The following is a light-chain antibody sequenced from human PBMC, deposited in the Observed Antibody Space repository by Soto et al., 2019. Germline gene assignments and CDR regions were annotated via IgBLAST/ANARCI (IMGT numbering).Light chain of an antibody. V-gene: IGKV1-39*01. CDR1: QTISSY. Sequence: DIQMTQSPSSLSASVGDRVTITCRASQTISSYLNWFQQKPGKAPKLLIYAASSLRSGVPSRFSGSGSGTDFTLTISSLQPEDFATYYCQQSYSTPYTFGQGTKLDI. J-gene: IGKJ2*01. CDR3: QQSYSTPYT. CDR2: AAS.